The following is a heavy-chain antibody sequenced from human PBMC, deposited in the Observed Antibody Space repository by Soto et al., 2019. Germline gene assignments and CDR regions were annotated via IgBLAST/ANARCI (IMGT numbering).Heavy chain of an antibody. CDR1: GYTFTSYY. J-gene: IGHJ6*02. D-gene: IGHD3-9*01. CDR3: ARDLYFDWFRPGPSYYYYGMDV. CDR2: INPSGGST. V-gene: IGHV1-46*01. Sequence: VASVKVSCKASGYTFTSYYMHWVRQAPGQGLEWMGIINPSGGSTSYAQKFQGRVTMTRDTSTSTVYMELSSLRPEDTAVYYCARDLYFDWFRPGPSYYYYGMDVWGQGTTVTVSS.